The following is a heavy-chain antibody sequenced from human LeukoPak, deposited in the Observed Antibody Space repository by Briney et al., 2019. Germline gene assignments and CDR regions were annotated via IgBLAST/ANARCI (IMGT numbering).Heavy chain of an antibody. Sequence: ASVKVSCKASGYTFTGYYMHWVRQAPGQGLEWMGWINPNSGGTNYAQKFQGRVTMTRDTSISTAYMELSRLRSDDTAVYYCARDLTEPATYCSSTSCYTAYYYGMDVWGQGTTVTVSS. J-gene: IGHJ6*02. CDR3: ARDLTEPATYCSSTSCYTAYYYGMDV. D-gene: IGHD2-2*02. CDR2: INPNSGGT. V-gene: IGHV1-2*02. CDR1: GYTFTGYY.